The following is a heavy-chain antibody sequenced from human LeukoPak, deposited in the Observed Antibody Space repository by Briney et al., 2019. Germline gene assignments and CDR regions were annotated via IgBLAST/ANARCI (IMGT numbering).Heavy chain of an antibody. CDR3: ARGEGSSSWDSYYFDY. V-gene: IGHV3-30-3*01. D-gene: IGHD6-13*01. CDR1: GFTFSSYA. CDR2: ISYDGSNK. Sequence: GGSLRLSCAASGFTFSSYAMHWVRQAPGKGLEWVAVISYDGSNKYYADSVKGRFTISRDNSKNTLYLQMNSLRAEDTAVYYCARGEGSSSWDSYYFDYWGQGTLVTVSS. J-gene: IGHJ4*02.